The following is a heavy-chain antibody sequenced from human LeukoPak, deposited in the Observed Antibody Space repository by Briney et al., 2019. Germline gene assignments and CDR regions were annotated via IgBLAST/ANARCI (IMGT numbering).Heavy chain of an antibody. Sequence: GESLKISCKGSGYRFTSHWIGWVRQMPGKGLEGMGIIYPGDSDTRYSPSFQGQVTSSADKSISTAYLQWSSLKASDTAMYYCARLILWFGELRGPFDHWGQGTLVTVSS. V-gene: IGHV5-51*01. J-gene: IGHJ5*02. CDR3: ARLILWFGELRGPFDH. CDR1: GYRFTSHW. CDR2: IYPGDSDT. D-gene: IGHD3-10*01.